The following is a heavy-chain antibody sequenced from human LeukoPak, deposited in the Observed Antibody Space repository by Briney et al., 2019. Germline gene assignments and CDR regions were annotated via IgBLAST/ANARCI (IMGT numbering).Heavy chain of an antibody. Sequence: GGSLRLSCAASGFTFSSHWMNWVRQAPGKGLEWVSTISGSGGSTYYADSVKGRFTISRDNSKNTLYLQMNSLRAEDTAVYYCARDMDTAMVASNYFDYWGQGTLVTVSS. CDR3: ARDMDTAMVASNYFDY. CDR1: GFTFSSHW. J-gene: IGHJ4*02. CDR2: ISGSGGST. D-gene: IGHD5-18*01. V-gene: IGHV3-23*01.